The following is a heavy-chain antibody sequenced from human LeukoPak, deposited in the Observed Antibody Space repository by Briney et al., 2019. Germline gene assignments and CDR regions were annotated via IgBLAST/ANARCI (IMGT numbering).Heavy chain of an antibody. CDR1: GGTFSSYA. D-gene: IGHD6-19*01. CDR2: IIPIFGTA. Sequence: ASVKVSCKASGGTFSSYAISWVRQAPGQGLEWMGGIIPIFGTANYAQKFQGRVTITTDESTSTAYMELSSLRSEDTAVYYCARASVAGPNYYYYGMDVWGQGTTVTVSS. V-gene: IGHV1-69*05. CDR3: ARASVAGPNYYYYGMDV. J-gene: IGHJ6*02.